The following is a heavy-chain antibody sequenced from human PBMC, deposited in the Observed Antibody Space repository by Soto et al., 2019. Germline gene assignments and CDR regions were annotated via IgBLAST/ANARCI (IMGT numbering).Heavy chain of an antibody. Sequence: EVRLVESGGGLVQPGGSLRLSCAASGFTFISYTMHWVRQAPGKGLEYVSGISSNGDSTYYANSVKGRFTISRDNSKNTVYLQMGSLSAEDMAVYYCAREAGTVWVNHYYYYMDVWGKGTTVTVSS. CDR1: GFTFISYT. D-gene: IGHD6-19*01. CDR2: ISSNGDST. J-gene: IGHJ6*03. CDR3: AREAGTVWVNHYYYYMDV. V-gene: IGHV3-64*01.